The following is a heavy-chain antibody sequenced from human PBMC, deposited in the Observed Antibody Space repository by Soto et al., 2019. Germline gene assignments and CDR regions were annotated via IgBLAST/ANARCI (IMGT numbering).Heavy chain of an antibody. V-gene: IGHV1-46*01. CDR2: INPSGGST. Sequence: QVQLVQSGAEVKKPGASVKVSCKASGYTFTSYYMHWVRQAPGQGLEWMGIINPSGGSTSYAQKFQGRVTMTRDTSTSTVYMEVSSLRSEDTAVYYCARDGRSSYSSAWYYFDYWGQGTLVTVSS. D-gene: IGHD6-19*01. J-gene: IGHJ4*02. CDR3: ARDGRSSYSSAWYYFDY. CDR1: GYTFTSYY.